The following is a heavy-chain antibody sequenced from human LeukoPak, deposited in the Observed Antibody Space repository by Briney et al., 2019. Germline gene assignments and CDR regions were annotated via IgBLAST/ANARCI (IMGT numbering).Heavy chain of an antibody. V-gene: IGHV3-74*01. CDR3: AKTQGYSVYDPMSH. CDR1: GFSFSGHW. Sequence: GGSLRLSCTASGFSFSGHWMHWARQLPGKGLVWVSRISPTGSTTSYADSVKGRFTISRDDSKNTLYLQMNSLRAEDTAVYYCAKTQGYSVYDPMSHWGQGTLVTVSS. D-gene: IGHD5/OR15-5a*01. J-gene: IGHJ4*02. CDR2: ISPTGSTT.